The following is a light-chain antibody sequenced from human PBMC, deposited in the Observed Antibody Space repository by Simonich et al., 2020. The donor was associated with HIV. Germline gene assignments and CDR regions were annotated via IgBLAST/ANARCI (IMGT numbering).Light chain of an antibody. V-gene: IGKV3-15*01. CDR2: GAS. Sequence: EIVMTQSPATLSVSPGERATLSCRASQSVSRNLAWYQQKPGQAPRLLIYGASTRATGIPARFRGSGSGTELTLTISSLQSEDFAVYYCQQYNDWPRTFGQGTKVEIK. CDR1: QSVSRN. CDR3: QQYNDWPRT. J-gene: IGKJ1*01.